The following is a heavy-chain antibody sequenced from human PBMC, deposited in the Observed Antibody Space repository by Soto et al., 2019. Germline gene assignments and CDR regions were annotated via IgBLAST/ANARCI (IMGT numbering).Heavy chain of an antibody. CDR1: GFTFTSSA. V-gene: IGHV1-58*01. D-gene: IGHD1-26*01. J-gene: IGHJ6*02. Sequence: GASVKVSCKASGFTFTSSAVQWVRQARGQRLEWIGWIVVGSGNTNYAQKFQERVTITRDMSTSTAYMELSSLRSEDTAVYYCAAVGSGSYYYGMDVWGQGTTVTVSS. CDR2: IVVGSGNT. CDR3: AAVGSGSYYYGMDV.